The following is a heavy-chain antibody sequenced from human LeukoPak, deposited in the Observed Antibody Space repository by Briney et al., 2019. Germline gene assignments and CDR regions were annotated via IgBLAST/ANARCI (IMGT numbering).Heavy chain of an antibody. V-gene: IGHV3-43*01. J-gene: IGHJ1*01. CDR3: AKAFLSRRGAARYTEYFQH. D-gene: IGHD3-16*02. CDR2: ISWDGGST. Sequence: GGSLRLSCAASGFTFDDYTMHWVRQAPGKGLEWVSLISWDGGSTYYADSVKGRFTISRDNSKNSLYLQMNSLRTEDTALYYCAKAFLSRRGAARYTEYFQHWGQGTLVTVSS. CDR1: GFTFDDYT.